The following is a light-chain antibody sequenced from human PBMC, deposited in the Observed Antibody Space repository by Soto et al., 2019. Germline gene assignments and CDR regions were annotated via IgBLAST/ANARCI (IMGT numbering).Light chain of an antibody. CDR1: QYIGTY. V-gene: IGKV1-33*01. J-gene: IGKJ2*01. CDR3: QQYDSSSGYT. Sequence: IRLTQSPTSLTASVGDRVTITCQASQYIGTYLNWYQQKPGEAPRLLISGASNLEPGVPSRFSGSGSGADFTFIISSLQPEDVATYSCQQYDSSSGYTFGQGTKLEIK. CDR2: GAS.